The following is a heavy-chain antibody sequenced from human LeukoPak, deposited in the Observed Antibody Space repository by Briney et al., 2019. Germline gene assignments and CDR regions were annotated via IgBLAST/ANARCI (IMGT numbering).Heavy chain of an antibody. CDR1: GGSISSYY. Sequence: PSETLSLTCTVSGGSISSYYWSWIRQPPGKGLEWIGHIYYSGSTHYNPSLKSQVTISVDTSKNQFSLKLSSVTAADTAVYYCARHVGNSGSGSYLTYFDYWGQGTLVTVSS. D-gene: IGHD3-10*01. CDR2: IYYSGST. J-gene: IGHJ4*02. CDR3: ARHVGNSGSGSYLTYFDY. V-gene: IGHV4-59*08.